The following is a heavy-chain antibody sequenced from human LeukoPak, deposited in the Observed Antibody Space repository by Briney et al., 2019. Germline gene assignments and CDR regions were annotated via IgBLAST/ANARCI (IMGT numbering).Heavy chain of an antibody. CDR1: GFTFSSYA. CDR2: ISGSGGST. Sequence: GGSLRLSCAASGFTFSSYAMSWVRQAPGKGLEWVSAISGSGGSTYYADSVKGRFTISRDNSKNTLYLQTNSLRAEDTAVYYCAKDPRLRWSVPWFDPWGQGTLVTVSS. CDR3: AKDPRLRWSVPWFDP. J-gene: IGHJ5*02. D-gene: IGHD4-23*01. V-gene: IGHV3-23*01.